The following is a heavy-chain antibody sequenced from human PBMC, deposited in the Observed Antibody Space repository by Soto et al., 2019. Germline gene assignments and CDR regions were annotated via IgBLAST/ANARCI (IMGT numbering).Heavy chain of an antibody. CDR2: VYSGGAT. Sequence: QLVETGGGLIQPGTSLTLSCAASGFSVSRNYMTWVRQAPGKGLEWVSFVYSGGATFYADSVKGRFILSRDDYQNTMYLPMNSLRAEDTAVYYCARVPGRLWGRGTLVTVAS. D-gene: IGHD3-10*01. CDR3: ARVPGRL. V-gene: IGHV3-53*02. J-gene: IGHJ2*01. CDR1: GFSVSRNY.